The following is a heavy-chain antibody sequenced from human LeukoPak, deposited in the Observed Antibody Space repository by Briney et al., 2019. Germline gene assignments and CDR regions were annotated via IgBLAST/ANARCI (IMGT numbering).Heavy chain of an antibody. CDR1: VFTFSRYG. CDR2: IRYDGSNK. CDR3: AKERDTAMVTIDY. J-gene: IGHJ4*02. D-gene: IGHD5-18*01. V-gene: IGHV3-30*02. Sequence: GGPLRLSCAPSVFTFSRYGMHGVPGAPDKGVECVACIRYDGSNKYYAASVKGRFTSARDNSKNPLYLQMNSLEAEDTAVYYCAKERDTAMVTIDYWSQGTLVTVSS.